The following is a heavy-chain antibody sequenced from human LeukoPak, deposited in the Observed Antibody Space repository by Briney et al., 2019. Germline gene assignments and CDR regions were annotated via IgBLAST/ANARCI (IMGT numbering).Heavy chain of an antibody. CDR1: GGSISSGSYY. D-gene: IGHD4-17*01. CDR2: IYTSGST. Sequence: SETLSLTCTVSGGSISSGSYYWSWIRQPAGKGLEWIGRIYTSGSTNYNPPLKSRVTISVDTSKNQFSLKLSSVTAADTAVYYCARGYGDYRPLDYWGQGTLVTVSS. CDR3: ARGYGDYRPLDY. J-gene: IGHJ4*02. V-gene: IGHV4-61*02.